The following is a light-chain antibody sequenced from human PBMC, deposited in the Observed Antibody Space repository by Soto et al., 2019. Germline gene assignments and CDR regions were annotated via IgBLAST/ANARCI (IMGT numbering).Light chain of an antibody. J-gene: IGLJ2*01. Sequence: QSALTQPPSASGSPGQSVTISCTGTSSDVGGYNYVSWYQQHPGKAPKLMIYEVSKRPSGVPDRFSGSKSGNTASLTVSGLQAEDEADYYCSSYAGSNILVFGGGTMVTVL. V-gene: IGLV2-8*01. CDR3: SSYAGSNILV. CDR1: SSDVGGYNY. CDR2: EVS.